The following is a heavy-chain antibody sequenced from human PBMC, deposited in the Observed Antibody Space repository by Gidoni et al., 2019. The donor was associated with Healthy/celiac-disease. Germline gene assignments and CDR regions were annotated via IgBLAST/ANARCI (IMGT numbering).Heavy chain of an antibody. CDR2: ISGSGGST. CDR1: GFPFSSYA. V-gene: IGHV3-23*01. J-gene: IGHJ4*02. Sequence: EVQLLESGGGLVQPGGSLRLPCAASGFPFSSYAMSWVRQAPGKGLEWVSAISGSGGSTYYADSVKGRFTISRDNSKNTLYLQMNSLRAEDTAVYYCANSRLQLWLGLDYWGQGTLVTVSS. CDR3: ANSRLQLWLGLDY. D-gene: IGHD5-18*01.